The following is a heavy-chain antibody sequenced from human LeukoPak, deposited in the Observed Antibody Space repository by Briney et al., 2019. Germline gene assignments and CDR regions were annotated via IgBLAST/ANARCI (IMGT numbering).Heavy chain of an antibody. V-gene: IGHV3-30*04. CDR1: GFTFSDHA. D-gene: IGHD4-17*01. J-gene: IGHJ4*02. CDR2: ISYHARDQ. CDR3: ARDSHYDYGDYIFDY. Sequence: GGSLRLSCTASGFTFSDHAMHWVRQAPGKGLEWVTVISYHARDQFYPDSVKGRFTISRDNAKNSLYLRMNSLRAEDTAVYYCARDSHYDYGDYIFDYWGQGTLVTVSS.